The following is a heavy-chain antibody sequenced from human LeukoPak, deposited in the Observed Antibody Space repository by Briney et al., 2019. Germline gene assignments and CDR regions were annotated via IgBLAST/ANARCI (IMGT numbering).Heavy chain of an antibody. V-gene: IGHV4-59*10. CDR3: ARLKYYYDASGYRAEYFQH. D-gene: IGHD3-22*01. CDR1: GGSFSGYY. J-gene: IGHJ1*01. Sequence: SETLSLTCAVYGGSFSGYYWSWIRQPAGKGLEWIGRIYTSGSTNYNPSLKSRVTISVYTSKSQFSLKLSSVTAADTAVYYCARLKYYYDASGYRAEYFQHWGQGTLVTVSS. CDR2: IYTSGST.